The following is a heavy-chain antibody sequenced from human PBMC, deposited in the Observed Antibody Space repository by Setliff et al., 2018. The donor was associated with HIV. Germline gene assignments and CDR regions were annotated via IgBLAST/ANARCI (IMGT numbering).Heavy chain of an antibody. D-gene: IGHD3-22*01. CDR2: INSDGSST. Sequence: GGSLRLSCAASGFTFSSYWMHWVRQAPGKGLVWVSRINSDGSSTSYADSVKGRFTISRDNAKNSLYLQMNGLRAEDTAVYYCATGYFYDSSGYKHWGQGTLVTVSS. J-gene: IGHJ4*02. V-gene: IGHV3-74*01. CDR1: GFTFSSYW. CDR3: ATGYFYDSSGYKH.